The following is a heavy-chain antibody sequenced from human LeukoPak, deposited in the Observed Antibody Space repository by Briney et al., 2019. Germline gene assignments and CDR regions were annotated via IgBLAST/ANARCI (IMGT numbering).Heavy chain of an antibody. CDR3: ARHESGDRLFDY. D-gene: IGHD2-21*01. CDR2: IYPGDSDT. Sequence: ASVKVSCKASGYTFTSYWIGWVRQMPGKGLEWMGIIYPGDSDTRYSPSFQGQVTISADKSISTAYLQWSSLKASDTAMYYCARHESGDRLFDYWGQGTLVTVSS. CDR1: GYTFTSYW. J-gene: IGHJ4*02. V-gene: IGHV5-51*01.